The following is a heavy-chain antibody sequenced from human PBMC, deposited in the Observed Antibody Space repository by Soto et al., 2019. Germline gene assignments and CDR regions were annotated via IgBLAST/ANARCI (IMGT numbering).Heavy chain of an antibody. CDR2: VSSDGSEK. Sequence: PGGSLRLSCAASGFIFSSYAMHWVRQAPGKGLEWVAVVSSDGSEKYYGDSVKGRFTISRDNSKNTVYLQMNSLRPEDTAVYFCAKDGSTSFDYWGQGTLVTVSS. V-gene: IGHV3-30*18. CDR3: AKDGSTSFDY. CDR1: GFIFSSYA. J-gene: IGHJ4*02. D-gene: IGHD1-26*01.